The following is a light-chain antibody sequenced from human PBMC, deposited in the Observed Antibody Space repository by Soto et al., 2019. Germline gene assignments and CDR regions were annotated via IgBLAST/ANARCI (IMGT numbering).Light chain of an antibody. V-gene: IGKV4-1*01. CDR2: WAS. CDR1: QSVLYSSNNKNY. Sequence: DIVMTQSPDSLAVSLGERATINCKSSQSVLYSSNNKNYLAWYQQKPGQPLKLLIYWASTRESGVPDRFSGSGSATDFTLTISSLQAEDVAVYYCQQYYSSPSFGQGTKVEI. J-gene: IGKJ1*01. CDR3: QQYYSSPS.